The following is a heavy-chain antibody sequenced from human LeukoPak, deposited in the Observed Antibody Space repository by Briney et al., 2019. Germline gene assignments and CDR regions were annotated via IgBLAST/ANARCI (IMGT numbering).Heavy chain of an antibody. D-gene: IGHD4-11*01. Sequence: ADPLSLTCAVCGGAFSGYYWSWIPQPPGKGLEWIGEINHSGDNKYNPSLKSRVSMSVDVSKDQFSLKLTSLTAADTAVYYCARGSRNYNNYEGADYWGRGTLVTVSS. CDR1: GGAFSGYY. V-gene: IGHV4-34*01. CDR3: ARGSRNYNNYEGADY. CDR2: INHSGDN. J-gene: IGHJ4*02.